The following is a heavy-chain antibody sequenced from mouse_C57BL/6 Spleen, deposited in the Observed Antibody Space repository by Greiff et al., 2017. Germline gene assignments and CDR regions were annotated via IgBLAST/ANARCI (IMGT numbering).Heavy chain of an antibody. CDR1: GFTFNTYA. CDR2: IRSKSSNYAT. V-gene: IGHV10-3*01. Sequence: EVKVVESGGGLVQPKGSLKLSCAASGFTFNTYAMHWVRQAPGKGLEWVARIRSKSSNYATYYADSVKDRFTISRADSQSMLYLQMNNLKTEDTAMYYCVSPLISTVVDYAMDYWGQGTSVTVSS. CDR3: VSPLISTVVDYAMDY. D-gene: IGHD1-1*01. J-gene: IGHJ4*01.